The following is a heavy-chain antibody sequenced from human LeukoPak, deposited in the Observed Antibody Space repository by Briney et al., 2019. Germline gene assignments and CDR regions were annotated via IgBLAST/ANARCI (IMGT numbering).Heavy chain of an antibody. D-gene: IGHD3-10*01. Sequence: ASVKVSCKASGYTFTGYYMHWVRQAPGQGLEWMGWINPNSGGTNYAQKFQGRVTMTRDTSISTAYMELSRLRSDDTAVYYCARENYYGSGHDYWGQGTLVTVSS. CDR1: GYTFTGYY. CDR2: INPNSGGT. J-gene: IGHJ4*02. CDR3: ARENYYGSGHDY. V-gene: IGHV1-2*02.